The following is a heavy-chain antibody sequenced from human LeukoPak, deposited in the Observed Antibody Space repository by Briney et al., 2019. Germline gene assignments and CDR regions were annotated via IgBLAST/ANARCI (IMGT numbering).Heavy chain of an antibody. CDR2: IYYSGST. J-gene: IGHJ4*02. CDR1: GGSISSSSYY. CDR3: ARQIVQYYYDSSGYFDY. D-gene: IGHD3-22*01. Sequence: SETLSLTCTVSGGSISSSSYYWGWIRQPPGKGLEWIGSIYYSGSTSYNPSLKSRVTISVDTSKNQFSLKLSSVTAADTAVYYCARQIVQYYYDSSGYFDYWGQGTLVTVSS. V-gene: IGHV4-39*01.